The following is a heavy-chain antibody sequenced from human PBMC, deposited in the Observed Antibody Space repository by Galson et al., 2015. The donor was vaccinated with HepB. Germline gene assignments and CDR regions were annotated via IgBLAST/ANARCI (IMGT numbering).Heavy chain of an antibody. D-gene: IGHD3-10*01. CDR2: INPSGGST. CDR3: ARDRAITMVRGVIIGSYYYGMDV. V-gene: IGHV1-46*01. Sequence: SVKVSCKASGYTFTSYYMHWVRQAPGQGLEWMGIINPSGGSTSYAQKFQGRVTMTRDTSTSTVYMELSSLRSEDTAVYYCARDRAITMVRGVIIGSYYYGMDVWGQGTTVTVSS. J-gene: IGHJ6*02. CDR1: GYTFTSYY.